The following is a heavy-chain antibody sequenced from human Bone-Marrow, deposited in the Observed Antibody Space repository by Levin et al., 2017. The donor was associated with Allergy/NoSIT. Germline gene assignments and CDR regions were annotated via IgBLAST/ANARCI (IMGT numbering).Heavy chain of an antibody. D-gene: IGHD3-22*01. V-gene: IGHV3-23*01. CDR3: AGYDTSGYHSPFDY. Sequence: LSLTCAASGLIFSNYAMNWVRQAPGKGLEWVSQISGSGSNTHYADSVRGRFTFSRDNSNNTVYLQMNSLSADDTAVYYCAGYDTSGYHSPFDYWGQGTLVTVSS. J-gene: IGHJ4*02. CDR1: GLIFSNYA. CDR2: ISGSGSNT.